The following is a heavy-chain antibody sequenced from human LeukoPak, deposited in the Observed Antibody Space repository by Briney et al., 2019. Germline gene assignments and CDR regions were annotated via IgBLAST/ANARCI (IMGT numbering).Heavy chain of an antibody. CDR1: GFTFSSSW. CDR2: IKQDGSGK. V-gene: IGHV3-7*03. J-gene: IGHJ4*02. CDR3: ARDNPPDY. Sequence: GGSLRLSCVASGFTFSSSWMSWVRQAPGKGLEWVANIKQDGSGKSYVESVRGRFTISRDNAKNSLYLQLNSLRAEDTALYYCARDNPPDYWGQGTLVTVSS.